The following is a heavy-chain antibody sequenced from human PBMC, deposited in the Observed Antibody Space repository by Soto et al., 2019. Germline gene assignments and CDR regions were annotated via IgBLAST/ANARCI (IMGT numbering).Heavy chain of an antibody. CDR2: IYPGDSDT. CDR1: GYSFTSYW. D-gene: IGHD3-22*01. V-gene: IGHV5-51*01. J-gene: IGHJ3*02. Sequence: PGESLKISCQGSGYSFTSYWIGWVRQMPGKGLEWMGIIYPGDSDTRYSPSFQGQVTISADKSISTAYLQWSSLKASDTAMYYCASSATYYYDSSGYYPTSAFDIWGQGTMVTVSS. CDR3: ASSATYYYDSSGYYPTSAFDI.